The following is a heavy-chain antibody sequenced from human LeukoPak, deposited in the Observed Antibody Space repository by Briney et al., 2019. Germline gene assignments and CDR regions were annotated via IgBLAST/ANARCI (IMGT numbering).Heavy chain of an antibody. Sequence: ASVKVSCKVSGYTLTELSMHWVRQATGQGLEWMGWMNPNSGNTGYAQKFQGRVTMTRNTSISTAYMELSSLRSEDTAVYYCARAKGWFGELCRWGQGTLVTVSS. V-gene: IGHV1-8*01. CDR3: ARAKGWFGELCR. J-gene: IGHJ4*02. CDR1: GYTLTELS. CDR2: MNPNSGNT. D-gene: IGHD3-10*01.